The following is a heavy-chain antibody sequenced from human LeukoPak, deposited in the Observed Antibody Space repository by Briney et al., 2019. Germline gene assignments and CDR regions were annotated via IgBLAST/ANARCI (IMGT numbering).Heavy chain of an antibody. CDR2: ISGSGGST. CDR3: AKRMQNYYGSGSYFDY. D-gene: IGHD3-10*01. CDR1: GFTFSSYA. V-gene: IGHV3-23*01. J-gene: IGHJ4*02. Sequence: GGSLRLSCAASGFTFSSYAMSWVRQAPGKGLERVSAISGSGGSTYYADSVKGRFTISRDNSKNTLYLQMNSLRAEDTAVYYCAKRMQNYYGSGSYFDYWGQGTLVTVSS.